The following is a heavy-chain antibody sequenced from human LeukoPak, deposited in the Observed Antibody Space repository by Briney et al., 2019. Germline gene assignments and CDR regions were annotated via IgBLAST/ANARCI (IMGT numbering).Heavy chain of an antibody. Sequence: GGSLRLSCAASGFTFSSYGMHWVRQAPGKGLEWVAVIWYDGSNKYYADSVKGRFTISRDNSKNTVYLQMNSLRDEDTAIYYCATRSFYYGMDVWGQGTTVTVSS. CDR3: ATRSFYYGMDV. J-gene: IGHJ6*02. CDR1: GFTFSSYG. CDR2: IWYDGSNK. V-gene: IGHV3-33*01.